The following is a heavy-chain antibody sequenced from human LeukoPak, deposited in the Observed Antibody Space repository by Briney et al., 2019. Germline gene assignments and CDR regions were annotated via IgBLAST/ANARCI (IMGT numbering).Heavy chain of an antibody. J-gene: IGHJ4*02. Sequence: PSETLSLTCTVSGGSINAYYWSWIRQPPGKGLEWIGYMSHTGGTNYNPSLKSRVTISTDTSKNQFSLKLRSVTVADTAVYYCARVKPVAGTLPHLLDYWGQGTLVTVSS. CDR1: GGSINAYY. D-gene: IGHD6-19*01. CDR3: ARVKPVAGTLPHLLDY. V-gene: IGHV4-59*12. CDR2: MSHTGGT.